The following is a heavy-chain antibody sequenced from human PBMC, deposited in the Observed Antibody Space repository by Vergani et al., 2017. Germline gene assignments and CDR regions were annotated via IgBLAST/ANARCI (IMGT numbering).Heavy chain of an antibody. J-gene: IGHJ6*02. D-gene: IGHD2-2*01. V-gene: IGHV3-9*01. CDR3: ARILVDTRYCSSTSCYSWDYYYYGMDV. CDR1: GFTFDDYA. CDR2: ISWNSGSI. Sequence: EVQLVESGGGLVQPGRSLRLSCAASGFTFDDYAMHWVRQAPGKGLEWVSGISWNSGSIGYADSVKGRFTISRDNAKNSLYLQMNSLRAEDTAVYYCARILVDTRYCSSTSCYSWDYYYYGMDVWGQGTTVTVSS.